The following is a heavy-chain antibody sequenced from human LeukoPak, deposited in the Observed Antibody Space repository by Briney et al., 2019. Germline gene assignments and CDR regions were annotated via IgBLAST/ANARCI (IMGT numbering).Heavy chain of an antibody. J-gene: IGHJ5*02. CDR2: INHSGST. CDR3: ARVPRGIAAAGPLFGP. D-gene: IGHD6-13*01. CDR1: GGSFSGYY. V-gene: IGHV4-34*01. Sequence: SETLSLTCAVYGGSFSGYYWSWIRQPPGKGLEWIGEINHSGSTNYNPSLKSRVTISVDTSKNQFFLKLSSVTAADTAVYYCARVPRGIAAAGPLFGPWGQGTLVTVSS.